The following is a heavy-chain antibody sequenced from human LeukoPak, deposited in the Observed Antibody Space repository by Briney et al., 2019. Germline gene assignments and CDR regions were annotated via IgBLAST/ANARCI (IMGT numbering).Heavy chain of an antibody. CDR3: ARSTKAGGWYSNFDY. CDR2: ISAYNGNT. D-gene: IGHD6-19*01. V-gene: IGHV1-18*01. J-gene: IGHJ4*02. CDR1: GYTFTSYG. Sequence: GASVKVSCKASGYTFTSYGISWVRQAPGQGLEWMGWISAYNGNTNYAQKLQGRVTMTTDTSTSTAYMELRSLRSDDTAVYYCARSTKAGGWYSNFDYWGQGTLVTVSS.